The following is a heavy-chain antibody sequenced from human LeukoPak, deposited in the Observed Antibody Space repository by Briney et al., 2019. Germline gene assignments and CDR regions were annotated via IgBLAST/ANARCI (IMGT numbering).Heavy chain of an antibody. CDR3: ARQRKNSLAAAVDY. V-gene: IGHV1-2*06. J-gene: IGHJ4*02. CDR2: INPNSRGT. Sequence: ASVKVSCKASGYTFTGYYMHWVRQAPGQGLEWMGRINPNSRGTNYAQKFQGRVTMTRDTSISTAYMELSRLRSDDTAVYYCARQRKNSLAAAVDYWGQGTLVTVSS. CDR1: GYTFTGYY. D-gene: IGHD6-13*01.